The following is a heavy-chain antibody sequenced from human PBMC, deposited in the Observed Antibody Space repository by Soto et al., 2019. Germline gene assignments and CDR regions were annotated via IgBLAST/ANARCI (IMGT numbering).Heavy chain of an antibody. Sequence: LRLSCAASGFTFSSYGMHWVRQAPGKGLEWVAVISYDGSNKYYADSVKGRFTISRDNSKNTLYLQMNSLRAEDTAVYYCAKGLRYFDWPLGYFDYWGQGTLVTVSS. CDR2: ISYDGSNK. V-gene: IGHV3-30*18. CDR3: AKGLRYFDWPLGYFDY. D-gene: IGHD3-9*01. J-gene: IGHJ4*02. CDR1: GFTFSSYG.